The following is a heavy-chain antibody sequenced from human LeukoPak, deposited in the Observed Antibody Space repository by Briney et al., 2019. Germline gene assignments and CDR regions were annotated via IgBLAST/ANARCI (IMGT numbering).Heavy chain of an antibody. CDR2: IYYTGSI. CDR1: GDSISSGDYY. D-gene: IGHD3-22*01. J-gene: IGHJ4*02. Sequence: SETLSLTCTVSGDSISSGDYYWRWVRQSPGKGMEWLGYIYYTGSIYYNPSLKSRLIICVHTSKNQFSLNLSSVTAADTAVYYCARGLLSRDYDSSGFGYWGQGTLVTVSS. CDR3: ARGLLSRDYDSSGFGY. V-gene: IGHV4-30-4*01.